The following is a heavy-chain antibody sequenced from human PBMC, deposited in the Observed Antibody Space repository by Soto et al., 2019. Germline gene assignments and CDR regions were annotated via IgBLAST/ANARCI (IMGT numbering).Heavy chain of an antibody. CDR2: ISGSGGST. V-gene: IGHV3-23*01. D-gene: IGHD6-13*01. CDR3: AKDLGALLARSSSWYYYYYGMDV. J-gene: IGHJ6*02. Sequence: GGSLRLSCAASGFTFSSYAMSWVRQAPGKGLEWVSAISGSGGSTYYADSVKGRFTISRDNSKNTLYLQMNSLRAEDTAVYYCAKDLGALLARSSSWYYYYYGMDVWGQGTTVTVSS. CDR1: GFTFSSYA.